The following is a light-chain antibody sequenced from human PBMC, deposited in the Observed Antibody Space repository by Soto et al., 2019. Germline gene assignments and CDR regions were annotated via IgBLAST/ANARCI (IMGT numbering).Light chain of an antibody. J-gene: IGKJ1*01. CDR2: DAS. Sequence: EIVLTQSPATLSLSPGERATLSCRASQSVSSYLAWYQQKPGQAPRLLIYDASNRATGIPARFSGSGPGTDFTLTISSLEPEDFAVYYCQQRSNWPPGTVGQGTKVDIK. CDR3: QQRSNWPPGT. V-gene: IGKV3-11*01. CDR1: QSVSSY.